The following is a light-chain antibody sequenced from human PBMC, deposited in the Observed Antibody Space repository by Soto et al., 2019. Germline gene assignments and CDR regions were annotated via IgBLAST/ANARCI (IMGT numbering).Light chain of an antibody. CDR2: EVN. CDR3: TSSTSDSLYV. Sequence: QSVLTQPASVSGSPAQSTPMPSKETRSELRGYTYVSRYQQYQGKAPKLMIYEVNTRPSGVSNRFSGSKSGNTASLTISGLQGEDEADYHCTSSTSDSLYVFGTGTKVTV. V-gene: IGLV2-14*01. CDR1: RSELRGYTY. J-gene: IGLJ1*01.